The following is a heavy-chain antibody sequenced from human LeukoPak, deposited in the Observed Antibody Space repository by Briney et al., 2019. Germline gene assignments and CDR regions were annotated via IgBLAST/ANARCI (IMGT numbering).Heavy chain of an antibody. V-gene: IGHV1-2*02. J-gene: IGHJ5*02. D-gene: IGHD3-16*01. Sequence: ASVNVSCKASGYNFTAYYVHWVRQAPGQGLEWMGWINPNSGGTKYAQKFQGRVTMTRDTSISTAYMDLSRLTSDDTAVYYCAGGGFDPWGQGTLVTVSS. CDR1: GYNFTAYY. CDR3: AGGGFDP. CDR2: INPNSGGT.